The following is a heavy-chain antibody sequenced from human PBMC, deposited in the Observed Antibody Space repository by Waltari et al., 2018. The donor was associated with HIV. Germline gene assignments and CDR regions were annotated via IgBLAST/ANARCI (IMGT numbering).Heavy chain of an antibody. CDR1: GGSISSSSYY. J-gene: IGHJ4*02. CDR2: IYYSGTT. CDR3: ARDGAGFGLGVSDY. D-gene: IGHD3-10*01. Sequence: QLQLQESGPGLVKPSETLSLTCTVSGGSISSSSYYWGWIRQPPGKGLEWIGSIYYSGTTYYNPSLKSRVTISVDTSKNQFSLNLSSVTAADTAVYYCARDGAGFGLGVSDYWGQGTLVTVSS. V-gene: IGHV4-39*07.